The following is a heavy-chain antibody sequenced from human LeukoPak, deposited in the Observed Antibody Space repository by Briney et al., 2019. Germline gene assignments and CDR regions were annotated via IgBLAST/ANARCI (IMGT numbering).Heavy chain of an antibody. CDR1: GYTFSSYW. Sequence: PGESLKISCQGSGYTFSSYWIGWVRQMPGKGLEWMGIIYPGDSDTRYNPSFQGQVTISADKSISTAYLQWSSLKASDIAMYYCARAQYGYGDYWGQGTLVTVSS. J-gene: IGHJ4*02. CDR3: ARAQYGYGDY. V-gene: IGHV5-51*01. D-gene: IGHD5-18*01. CDR2: IYPGDSDT.